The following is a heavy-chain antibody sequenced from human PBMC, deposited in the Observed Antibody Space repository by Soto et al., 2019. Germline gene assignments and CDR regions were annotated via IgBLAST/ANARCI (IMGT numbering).Heavy chain of an antibody. Sequence: SETLSLTCSVYFGSISGYYWSWIRQPPGKGLEWIGEINHSGSTNYNPSLKSRVTISVDTSKNQFSLKLSSVTAADTAVYYCARVYYYGSASMDVWGQGTTVTVSS. D-gene: IGHD3-10*01. CDR2: INHSGST. CDR3: ARVYYYGSASMDV. CDR1: FGSISGYY. V-gene: IGHV4-34*01. J-gene: IGHJ6*02.